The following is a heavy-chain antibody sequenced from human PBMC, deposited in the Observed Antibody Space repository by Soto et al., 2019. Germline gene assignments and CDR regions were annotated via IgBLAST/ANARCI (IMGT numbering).Heavy chain of an antibody. CDR2: ISGSGGST. CDR3: AKIGTSSSVSLPLVLLDY. CDR1: GFTFSSYA. D-gene: IGHD6-6*01. V-gene: IGHV3-23*01. Sequence: PGGSLRLSCAASGFTFSSYAMSWVRQAPGKGLEWVSAISGSGGSTYYADSVKGRFTISRDNSKNTLYLQMNNLRVEDTAVYYCAKIGTSSSVSLPLVLLDYWGQGALVTVSS. J-gene: IGHJ4*02.